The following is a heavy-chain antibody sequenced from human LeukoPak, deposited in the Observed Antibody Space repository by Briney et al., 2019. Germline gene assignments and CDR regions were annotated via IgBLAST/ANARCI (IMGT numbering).Heavy chain of an antibody. V-gene: IGHV1-8*01. Sequence: GASVKVSCKASGYTFTSYDINWVRQATGQGLEWMGWMNHNSGNTGYAQKFQGRVTMTRNTSISTAYMELSSLRPEDTAVYYCVKDQNSRESMVRGGVDYWGQGTLVTVSS. J-gene: IGHJ4*02. CDR1: GYTFTSYD. D-gene: IGHD3-10*01. CDR3: VKDQNSRESMVRGGVDY. CDR2: MNHNSGNT.